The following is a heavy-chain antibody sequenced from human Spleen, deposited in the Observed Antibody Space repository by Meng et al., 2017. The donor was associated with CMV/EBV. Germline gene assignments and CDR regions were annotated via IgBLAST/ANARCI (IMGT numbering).Heavy chain of an antibody. Sequence: GESLKISCVVSGFRLTDHAMTWVRQAPGKDLEWVSYISSSSRYIHYRDSLKGRFTISRDNAKNSLFLQMNSLSVEDTAVYYCGRLTTPYGPIDYWGQGTLVTVSS. V-gene: IGHV3-21*01. J-gene: IGHJ4*02. CDR3: GRLTTPYGPIDY. CDR1: GFRLTDHA. CDR2: ISSSSRYI. D-gene: IGHD4-17*01.